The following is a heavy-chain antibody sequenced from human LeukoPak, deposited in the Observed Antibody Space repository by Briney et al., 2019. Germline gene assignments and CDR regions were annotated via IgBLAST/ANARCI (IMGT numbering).Heavy chain of an antibody. Sequence: SETLSLTCTVSGGSISSFYRSWVRQSAEKGLEWIGRVDTSGSTHYNPSLGGRVTMSLDTSKNQFSLNLRSVTVADTAVYYCARGLGGASYYMDVWGKGTTVTVSS. J-gene: IGHJ6*03. CDR3: ARGLGGASYYMDV. CDR1: GGSISSFY. V-gene: IGHV4-4*07. CDR2: VDTSGST. D-gene: IGHD3-16*01.